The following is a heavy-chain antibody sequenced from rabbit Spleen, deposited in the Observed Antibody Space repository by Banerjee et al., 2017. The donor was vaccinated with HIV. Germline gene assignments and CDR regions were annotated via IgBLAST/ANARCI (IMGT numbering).Heavy chain of an antibody. D-gene: IGHD1-1*01. V-gene: IGHV1S45*01. CDR2: ISRGDGST. CDR1: GFDFSSNYY. J-gene: IGHJ4*01. CDR3: ARDLVAVIGWNFNL. Sequence: QEQLVESGGGLVQPEGSLTLTCKAAGFDFSSNYYMCWVRQAPGKGPEWIACISRGDGSTYYATWVNGRFTISKTSSTTVTLQVTSLTAADTATYFCARDLVAVIGWNFNLWGPGTLVTVS.